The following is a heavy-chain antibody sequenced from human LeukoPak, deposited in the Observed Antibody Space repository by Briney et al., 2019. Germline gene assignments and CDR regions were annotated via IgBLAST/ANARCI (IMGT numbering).Heavy chain of an antibody. J-gene: IGHJ4*02. CDR1: GFTFSSYG. D-gene: IGHD3-22*01. Sequence: GRSLRLSCAASGFTFSSYGMHWVRQAPGKGLERVAVIWYDGSNKYYADSVKGRFTISRDNSKNTLYLQMNSLRAEDTAVYYCAKEGGSGYYYFDYWGQGTLVAVSS. V-gene: IGHV3-33*06. CDR3: AKEGGSGYYYFDY. CDR2: IWYDGSNK.